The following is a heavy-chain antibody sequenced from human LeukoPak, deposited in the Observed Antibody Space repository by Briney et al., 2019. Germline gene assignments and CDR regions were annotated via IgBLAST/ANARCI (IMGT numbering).Heavy chain of an antibody. J-gene: IGHJ4*02. CDR3: ARGPYYDSSGYVLDY. V-gene: IGHV1-69*02. Sequence: ASVKASCKPSGATPSTYTISCVRPAHGQGLEWKGTILPILAITNHAQKFQGRVTIAADKSTSTAYMELSSLRSEDTAVYYCARGPYYDSSGYVLDYWGQGTLVTVSS. CDR2: ILPILAIT. D-gene: IGHD3-22*01. CDR1: GATPSTYT.